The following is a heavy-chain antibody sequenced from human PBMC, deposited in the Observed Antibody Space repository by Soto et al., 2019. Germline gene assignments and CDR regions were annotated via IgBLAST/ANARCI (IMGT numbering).Heavy chain of an antibody. CDR1: VGAINTNNYY. CDR3: ARLVVVCPVANV. D-gene: IGHD2-2*01. V-gene: IGHV4-39*01. J-gene: IGHJ4*02. CDR2: VFYDGTT. Sequence: PSETLSLTCTVSVGAINTNNYYWGWVRQPPGKGLEWIGSVFYDGTTYYSPSLKSRVTISLATSRTQFSLKLNSVTAADTAVYYCARLVVVCPVANVWGQGTLVTVSA.